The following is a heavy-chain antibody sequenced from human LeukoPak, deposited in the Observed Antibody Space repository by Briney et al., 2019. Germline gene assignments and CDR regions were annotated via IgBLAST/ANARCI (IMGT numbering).Heavy chain of an antibody. CDR2: INPNSGGT. D-gene: IGHD6-13*01. CDR1: GYTFTGYY. V-gene: IGHV1-2*02. Sequence: ASVKVSCKASGYTFTGYYMHWVRQAPGQGLEWMGWINPNSGGTNYAQKFQGRVTMTRDTSINTAYMELSRLRSDATAVYYCASFGYSSSWYYFDYWGQGTLVTVSS. CDR3: ASFGYSSSWYYFDY. J-gene: IGHJ4*02.